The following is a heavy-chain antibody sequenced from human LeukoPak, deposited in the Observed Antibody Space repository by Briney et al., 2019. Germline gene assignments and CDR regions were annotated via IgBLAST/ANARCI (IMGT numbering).Heavy chain of an antibody. CDR2: IYYSGST. V-gene: IGHV4-59*01. D-gene: IGHD6-19*01. CDR3: ARDSIAVAGDYYFYYMDV. J-gene: IGHJ6*03. Sequence: PSETLSLTCTVSGGSISRYYWSWIRQPAGKGLEWIGYIYYSGSTNYNPSLKSRVTISVDTSKNQFSLKLSSVTAADTAVYYCARDSIAVAGDYYFYYMDVWGKGTTVTVSS. CDR1: GGSISRYY.